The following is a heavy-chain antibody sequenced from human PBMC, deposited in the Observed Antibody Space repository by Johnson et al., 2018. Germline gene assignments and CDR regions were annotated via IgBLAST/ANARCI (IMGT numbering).Heavy chain of an antibody. CDR3: ARDWEEMATITRYFQH. CDR2: ISYDVSNK. V-gene: IGHV3-30*03. CDR1: GFTFSSYG. J-gene: IGHJ1*01. Sequence: QVQLVESGGGVVQPGRSLRLSCAASGFTFSSYGMHWVRQAPGKGLEWVAVISYDVSNKYYPGSVKGRFTISRENAKNSLYLQMNSLRAEDTAVYYCARDWEEMATITRYFQHWGQGTLVTVSS. D-gene: IGHD5-24*01.